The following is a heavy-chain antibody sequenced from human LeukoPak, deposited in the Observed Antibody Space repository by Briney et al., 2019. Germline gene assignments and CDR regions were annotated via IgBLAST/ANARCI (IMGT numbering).Heavy chain of an antibody. Sequence: AGGSLRLSCAASGFTVSSNYMSWVRQAPGKGLEWVSVIYSGGSTYYADSVKGLFTISRDNSKNTLYLQMNSLRAEDTAVYYCARDRDRGYLYFDLWGRGTLVTVSS. CDR2: IYSGGST. CDR3: ARDRDRGYLYFDL. V-gene: IGHV3-53*01. CDR1: GFTVSSNY. J-gene: IGHJ2*01. D-gene: IGHD3-22*01.